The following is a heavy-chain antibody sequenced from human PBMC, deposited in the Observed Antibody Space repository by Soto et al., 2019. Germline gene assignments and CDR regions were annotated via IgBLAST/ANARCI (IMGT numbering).Heavy chain of an antibody. V-gene: IGHV3-7*01. Sequence: GGSLRLSCAASGFTFSSYWMSWVRQAPGKGLEWVANIKQDGSEKYYVDSVKGRFTISRDNAKNSLYLQMNSLRAEDTAVYYCARCPGSGWRNWFDPWGQGTLVTVSS. CDR3: ARCPGSGWRNWFDP. CDR1: GFTFSSYW. J-gene: IGHJ5*02. CDR2: IKQDGSEK. D-gene: IGHD6-19*01.